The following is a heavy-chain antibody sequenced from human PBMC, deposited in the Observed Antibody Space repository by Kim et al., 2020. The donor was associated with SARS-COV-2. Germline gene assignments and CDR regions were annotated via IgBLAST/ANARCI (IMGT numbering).Heavy chain of an antibody. D-gene: IGHD6-19*01. CDR1: GGSISSSSYY. V-gene: IGHV4-39*01. Sequence: SETLSLTCTVSGGSISSSSYYWGWIRQPPGKGLEWIGSIYYSGSTYYNPSLKSRATISVDTSKNQFSLKLSSVTAADTAVYYGASERIAVAGTFYFDYWGQGTLLTVTS. CDR2: IYYSGST. J-gene: IGHJ4*02. CDR3: ASERIAVAGTFYFDY.